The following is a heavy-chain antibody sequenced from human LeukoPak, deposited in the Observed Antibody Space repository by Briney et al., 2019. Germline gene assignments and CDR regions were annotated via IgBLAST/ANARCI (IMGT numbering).Heavy chain of an antibody. CDR3: ARDRVTIFGVVIGFIDY. V-gene: IGHV3-30*02. J-gene: IGHJ4*02. CDR1: GFTFSSYG. Sequence: PGGSLRLPCAASGFTFSSYGMHWVRQAPGKGLEWVAFIRYDGSNKYYADSVKGRFTISRDNSKNTLYLQMNSLRAEDTAVYYCARDRVTIFGVVIGFIDYWGQGTLVTVSS. CDR2: IRYDGSNK. D-gene: IGHD3-3*01.